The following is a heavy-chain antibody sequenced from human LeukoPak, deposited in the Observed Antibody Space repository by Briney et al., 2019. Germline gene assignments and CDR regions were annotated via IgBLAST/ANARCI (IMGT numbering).Heavy chain of an antibody. J-gene: IGHJ3*02. V-gene: IGHV3-53*04. CDR2: IYSGGST. CDR1: GCTVSSNY. CDR3: AILEMATITHAFDI. Sequence: GGSLRLSCAASGCTVSSNYMSWVRQAPGKGLEWVSVIYSGGSTYYADSVKGRFTISRHDPKNTLYLQMNSLRPEDTAVYYCAILEMATITHAFDIWGQGAMVTVSS. D-gene: IGHD5-24*01.